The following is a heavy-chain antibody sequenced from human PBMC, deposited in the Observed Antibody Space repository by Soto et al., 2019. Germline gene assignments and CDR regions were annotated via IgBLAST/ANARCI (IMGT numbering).Heavy chain of an antibody. V-gene: IGHV3-30-3*01. J-gene: IGHJ4*02. CDR2: ISYDGSNK. CDR1: GFTFSSYA. Sequence: GGSLRLSCAASGFTFSSYAMHWVRQAPGKGLEWVAVISYDGSNKYYADSVKGRFTISRDNSKNTLYLQMNSLRAEDTAVYYCARDYSLFDYWGQGTLVTVSS. CDR3: ARDYSLFDY. D-gene: IGHD4-4*01.